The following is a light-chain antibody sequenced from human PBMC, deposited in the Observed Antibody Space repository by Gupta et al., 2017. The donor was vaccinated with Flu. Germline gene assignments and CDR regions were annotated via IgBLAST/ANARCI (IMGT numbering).Light chain of an antibody. CDR3: RSDEGRNNRV. CDR1: SIDFGRYNY. J-gene: IGLJ3*02. CDR2: EVS. Sequence: QSALTQPPSASASPGQSVTISCTRTSIDFGRYNYVSWYQQHPGTAPKLMFHEVSKRPSAVPDRFSGTKAGNTAPLTGAGLQAEEEADYYGRSDEGRNNRVFGGGTKLTVL. V-gene: IGLV2-8*01.